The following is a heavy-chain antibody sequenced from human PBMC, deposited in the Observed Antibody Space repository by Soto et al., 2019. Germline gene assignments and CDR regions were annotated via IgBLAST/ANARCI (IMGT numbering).Heavy chain of an antibody. CDR1: GGTSSNFY. CDR2: IYYSGST. CDR3: ARRYGGNFDF. J-gene: IGHJ4*02. D-gene: IGHD1-26*01. Sequence: ETPSLPCTVVGGTSSNFYWRRIRQPPGKGLEWIGYIYYSGSTNYNPSLKSRVTISVDTSKNQFSLKLSSVTAADTAVYYCARRYGGNFDFWGQGTLVTVSS. V-gene: IGHV4-59*01.